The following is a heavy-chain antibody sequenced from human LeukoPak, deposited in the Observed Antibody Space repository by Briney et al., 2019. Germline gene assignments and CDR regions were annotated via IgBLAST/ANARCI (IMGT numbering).Heavy chain of an antibody. J-gene: IGHJ6*03. CDR3: ARTLATVTNQYYYYYYYMDV. CDR2: IIPIFGTA. Sequence: ASVKVSCKASGGTFSSYAISWVRQAPGQGLEWMGGIIPIFGTANYAQKFQGRVTITADESTSTAYMKLSSLRSEDTAVYYCARTLATVTNQYYYYYYYMDVWGKGTTVTISS. V-gene: IGHV1-69*13. CDR1: GGTFSSYA. D-gene: IGHD4-17*01.